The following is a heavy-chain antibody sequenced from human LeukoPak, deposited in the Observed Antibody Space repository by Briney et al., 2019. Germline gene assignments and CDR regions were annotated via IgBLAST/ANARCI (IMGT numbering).Heavy chain of an antibody. J-gene: IGHJ6*04. CDR3: AKSDCSSTSCSYYYYYGMDV. CDR2: IIGSGGST. D-gene: IGHD2-2*01. Sequence: AGGSLRLSCAASGFTFSSYAMSWVRQAPGKGLEWVSAIIGSGGSTYYADSVKGRFTISRDNSKNTLYLQMNSLRAEDTAVYYCAKSDCSSTSCSYYYYYGMDVWGKGTTVTVSS. V-gene: IGHV3-23*01. CDR1: GFTFSSYA.